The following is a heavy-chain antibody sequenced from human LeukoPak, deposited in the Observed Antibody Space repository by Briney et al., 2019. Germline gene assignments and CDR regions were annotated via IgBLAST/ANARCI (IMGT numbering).Heavy chain of an antibody. Sequence: GASVKVSCKASGYTFSTYYIHWVRQAPGQGLEWMGIINPSGGSTTYAQKFQGRVTMTRDTSTSTAYMELSSLRSEDTAVYYCASSSAVAGTGSYWGQGTLVTVSS. V-gene: IGHV1-46*01. J-gene: IGHJ4*02. D-gene: IGHD6-19*01. CDR2: INPSGGST. CDR1: GYTFSTYY. CDR3: ASSSAVAGTGSY.